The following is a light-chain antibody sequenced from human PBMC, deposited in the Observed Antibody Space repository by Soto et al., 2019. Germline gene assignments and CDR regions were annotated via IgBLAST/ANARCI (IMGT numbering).Light chain of an antibody. CDR3: QQSYSILIT. Sequence: DIQMTQSPSTLSASVGDRVTITCRASQSISSWLAWYQQKPGKAPNLLIYDASSLESGVPSRFSGSGSGTDFTLAISSLQPEDFATYYCQQSYSILITFGQGTRLENK. V-gene: IGKV1-5*01. CDR2: DAS. J-gene: IGKJ5*01. CDR1: QSISSW.